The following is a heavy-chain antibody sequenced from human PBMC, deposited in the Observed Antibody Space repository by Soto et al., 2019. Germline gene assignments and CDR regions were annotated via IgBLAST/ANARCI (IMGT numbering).Heavy chain of an antibody. V-gene: IGHV3-30*03. CDR3: ATRPGYIYYYHGMDV. Sequence: QVQLVESGGGVIQPGRSLRLSCAASGFTFGDYGMHWVRQAPGKGLEWVAVISYDGSSKYYADSVKGRFTISRDNSKNTLYLQMNSLRTEDAAVYYCATRPGYIYYYHGMDVWGQGTTVTVSS. D-gene: IGHD1-1*01. J-gene: IGHJ6*02. CDR2: ISYDGSSK. CDR1: GFTFGDYG.